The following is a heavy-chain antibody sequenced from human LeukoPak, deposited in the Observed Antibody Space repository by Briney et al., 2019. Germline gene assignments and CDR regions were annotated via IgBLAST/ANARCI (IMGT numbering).Heavy chain of an antibody. V-gene: IGHV3-21*01. CDR1: GFTFSSYS. Sequence: GWSLRLSCAASGFTFSSYSMNWVRQAPGKGLEWVSSISSSSSYIYYADSVKGRFTISRDNAKNSLYLQMNSLRAEDTAVYYCARVWGCSSTSCYDAFDIWGQGTMVTVSS. D-gene: IGHD2-2*01. CDR2: ISSSSSYI. CDR3: ARVWGCSSTSCYDAFDI. J-gene: IGHJ3*02.